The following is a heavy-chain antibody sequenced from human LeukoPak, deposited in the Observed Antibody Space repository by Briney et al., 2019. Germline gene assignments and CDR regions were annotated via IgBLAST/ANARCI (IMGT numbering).Heavy chain of an antibody. CDR2: ISAYNGNT. J-gene: IGHJ4*02. Sequence: GASVKVSCKASGYTFTSYGISWVRQAPGQGLEWMGWISAYNGNTNYAQKLQGRVTMTTDTSTSTAYMELRSLRSDDTAVYYCAREPLQDYDSSGYYYGYWGQGTLVTVSS. CDR1: GYTFTSYG. CDR3: AREPLQDYDSSGYYYGY. V-gene: IGHV1-18*01. D-gene: IGHD3-22*01.